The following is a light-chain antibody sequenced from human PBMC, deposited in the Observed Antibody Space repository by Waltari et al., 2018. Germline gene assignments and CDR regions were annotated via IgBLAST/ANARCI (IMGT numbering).Light chain of an antibody. Sequence: DIQMTQSPSSLSASVGDRVTITCQASQDISSYLNWYQQKPGKAPKLLISAASNLETGVPSRFSGSGSGTEFTLTISSLQPDDFATYYCQQYNSYGYTFGQGTKLEIK. CDR2: AAS. CDR1: QDISSY. V-gene: IGKV1-33*01. J-gene: IGKJ2*01. CDR3: QQYNSYGYT.